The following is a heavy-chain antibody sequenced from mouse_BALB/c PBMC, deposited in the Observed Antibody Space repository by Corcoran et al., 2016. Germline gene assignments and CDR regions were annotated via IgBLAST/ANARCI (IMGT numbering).Heavy chain of an antibody. CDR2: IYSGSGST. D-gene: IGHD1-1*01. Sequence: VQLQQSGPELVKPGGSVKMSCQASGYTFTNYVISWVKQRTGQGLEWSGEIYSGSGSTYYNEKFKGKAKLTADKSSNTAYMQLSSLTSEDSAVYFCARSSPYGRSYLDYWGQGTTLTVSS. V-gene: IGHV1-81*01. J-gene: IGHJ2*01. CDR3: ARSSPYGRSYLDY. CDR1: GYTFTNYV.